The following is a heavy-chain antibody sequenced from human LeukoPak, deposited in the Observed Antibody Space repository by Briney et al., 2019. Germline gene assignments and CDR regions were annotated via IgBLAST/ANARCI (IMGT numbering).Heavy chain of an antibody. J-gene: IGHJ3*02. CDR1: GFTFRAYS. V-gene: IGHV3-48*02. Sequence: TGGSLRLSCAASGFTFRAYSMNWVRQAPGKGPEWVSHISSSSSTIYYADSVKGRFTISRDNAKNSLYLQMNSLRDEDTAVYYCARYGPDRQAFDIWGQGTMVTVSS. CDR3: ARYGPDRQAFDI. CDR2: ISSSSSTI. D-gene: IGHD3-10*01.